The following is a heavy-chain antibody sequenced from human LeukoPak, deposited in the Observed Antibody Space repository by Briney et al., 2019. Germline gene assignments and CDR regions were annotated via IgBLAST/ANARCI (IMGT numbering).Heavy chain of an antibody. Sequence: GGSLRLSCAASGFTFDDYAMHWVRQAPGKGLEWVSGISWNSGSIGYADSVKGRFTISRDNAKNSLYLQRNSLRAEDTALYYCAKDPSSGYSYGAAFDIWGQGTMVTVSS. D-gene: IGHD5-18*01. CDR1: GFTFDDYA. CDR2: ISWNSGSI. V-gene: IGHV3-9*01. J-gene: IGHJ3*02. CDR3: AKDPSSGYSYGAAFDI.